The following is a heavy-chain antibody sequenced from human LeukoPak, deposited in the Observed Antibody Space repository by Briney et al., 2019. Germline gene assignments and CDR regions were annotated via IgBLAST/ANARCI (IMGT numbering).Heavy chain of an antibody. CDR1: GGTFSSYA. Sequence: ASVKVSCKASGGTFSSYAISWVRQAPGQGLEWMGWISAYNGNTNYAQKLQGRVTMTTDTSTSTAYMELRSLRSDDTAVYYCARDPLRWGSGVRYFDYWGQGTLVTVSS. D-gene: IGHD7-27*01. CDR2: ISAYNGNT. V-gene: IGHV1-18*01. CDR3: ARDPLRWGSGVRYFDY. J-gene: IGHJ4*02.